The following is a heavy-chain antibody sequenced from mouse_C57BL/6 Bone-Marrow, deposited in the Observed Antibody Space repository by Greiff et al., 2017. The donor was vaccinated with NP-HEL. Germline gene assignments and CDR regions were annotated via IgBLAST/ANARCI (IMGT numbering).Heavy chain of an antibody. J-gene: IGHJ3*01. CDR2: ISSGGSYT. CDR3: TSLGRWCAY. CDR1: GFTFSSYG. Sequence: EVKVVESGGDLVKPGGSLKLSCAASGFTFSSYGMSWVRQTPDKRLEWVATISSGGSYTYYPDSVKGRFTISRDNAKNTLYLQMNSLKSEDTAMYYGTSLGRWCAYWGKGTLVTGSA. D-gene: IGHD4-1*01. V-gene: IGHV5-6*01.